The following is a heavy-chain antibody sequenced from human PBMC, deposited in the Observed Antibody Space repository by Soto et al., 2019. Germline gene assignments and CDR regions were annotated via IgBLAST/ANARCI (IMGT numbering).Heavy chain of an antibody. CDR3: ARCLHCSNGGRFDP. D-gene: IGHD2-8*01. Sequence: ASVKVSCKASGFPFSSYAMHWVRQAPGQRLEWMGWINAGADNTKYSQKFQGRVTITRDTSASTVFMELTSLRSEDTAVYYCARCLHCSNGGRFDPWGQGALVTVSS. CDR1: GFPFSSYA. J-gene: IGHJ5*02. V-gene: IGHV1-3*01. CDR2: INAGADNT.